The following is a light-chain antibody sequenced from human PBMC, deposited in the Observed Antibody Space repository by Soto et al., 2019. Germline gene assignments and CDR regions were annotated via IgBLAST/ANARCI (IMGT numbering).Light chain of an antibody. J-gene: IGKJ2*03. V-gene: IGKV1-5*03. CDR3: QHYVPNIPES. CDR2: KAS. Sequence: DIQMTQSPSTLSASVGDRVTITCRASQSISSWLAWYQQKPGKAPKLLIYKASSLESGVPSRFSGSGSGTEFTLTISSLQPDDFATYYCQHYVPNIPESVGQGTKVDIK. CDR1: QSISSW.